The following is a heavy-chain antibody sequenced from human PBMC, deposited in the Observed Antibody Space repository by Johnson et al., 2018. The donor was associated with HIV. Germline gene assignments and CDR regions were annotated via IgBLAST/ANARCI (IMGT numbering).Heavy chain of an antibody. V-gene: IGHV3-66*01. CDR1: GFTVSSNY. J-gene: IGHJ3*02. Sequence: VQLVESGGGLVQPGGSLRLSCAASGFTVSSNYMSWVRQAPGKGLEWVSVLYSCVSTFYADSVKGRFTISRDNSKNTWYLQMNSLRAEDTAVYYCARDHIAAALGAFDIWGQGTMVTVSS. CDR3: ARDHIAAALGAFDI. CDR2: LYSCVST. D-gene: IGHD6-13*01.